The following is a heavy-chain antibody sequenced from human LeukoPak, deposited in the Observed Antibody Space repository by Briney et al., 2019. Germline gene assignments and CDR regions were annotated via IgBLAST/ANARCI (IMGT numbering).Heavy chain of an antibody. CDR2: IRGSGAIT. J-gene: IGHJ4*02. Sequence: QSGGTLRLSCAASGFTFSRYGMSWVRQAPGKGLEWVSGIRGSGAITYYADSVKGRFTISRDNSKSTLFLHMNSLRAEDTAVYYCAKDRGSWFALFDSWGQGTLVTVSS. CDR1: GFTFSRYG. V-gene: IGHV3-23*01. D-gene: IGHD6-13*01. CDR3: AKDRGSWFALFDS.